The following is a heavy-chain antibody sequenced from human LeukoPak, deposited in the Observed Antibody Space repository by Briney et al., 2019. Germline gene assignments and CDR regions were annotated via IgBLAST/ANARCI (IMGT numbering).Heavy chain of an antibody. V-gene: IGHV3-23*01. J-gene: IGHJ4*02. CDR3: AKGILGYCSGGSCY. CDR1: AFTFSSYA. D-gene: IGHD2-15*01. Sequence: GGSLRLSCAASAFTFSSYAMSWVRQAPGKGLEWVSAISGSGGSTYYADSVKGRFTISRDNSKNTLYLQMNSLRAEDTAVYYCAKGILGYCSGGSCYWGQGTLVTVSS. CDR2: ISGSGGST.